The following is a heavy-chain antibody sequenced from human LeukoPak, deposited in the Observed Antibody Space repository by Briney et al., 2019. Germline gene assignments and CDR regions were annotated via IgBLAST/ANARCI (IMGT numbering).Heavy chain of an antibody. Sequence: KPSDTLSLTCSVSGGSISSYYWSWIRQPAGKGLEWIGRINISGSTNYNPSLKSRATMSVDTSKNQFSLKLSSVTAADTAVYYCARDRYYYDSSSYRFDYWGRGTLVTVTS. CDR1: GGSISSYY. J-gene: IGHJ4*02. CDR3: ARDRYYYDSSSYRFDY. D-gene: IGHD3-22*01. V-gene: IGHV4-4*07. CDR2: INISGST.